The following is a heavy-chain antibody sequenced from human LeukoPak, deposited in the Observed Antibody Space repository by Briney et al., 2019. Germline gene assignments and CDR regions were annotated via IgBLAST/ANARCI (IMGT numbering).Heavy chain of an antibody. Sequence: SSETLSLTCTVSGYSISSGYYWGWIRQPPGKGLEWIGSIYHSGSTYYNPSLKSRVTISVDTSKNQFSLKLTSVTAADTALYYCARVGTAMHFDYWGQGTPVIVSS. CDR2: IYHSGST. CDR3: ARVGTAMHFDY. D-gene: IGHD5-18*01. CDR1: GYSISSGYY. J-gene: IGHJ4*02. V-gene: IGHV4-38-2*02.